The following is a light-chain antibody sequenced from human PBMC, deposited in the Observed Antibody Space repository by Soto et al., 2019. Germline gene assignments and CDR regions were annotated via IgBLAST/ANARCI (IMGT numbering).Light chain of an antibody. CDR2: GES. CDR3: QQYNNRLIT. J-gene: IGKJ5*01. V-gene: IGKV3-15*01. CDR1: QSVSSN. Sequence: EIVMTQSPATLSVSPGERATLSCRASQSVSSNLAWYQQKRGQAPRLLIYGESTRATGIPARFSGSRSGTEFTLTISIMQSEDFAVYYCQQYNNRLITVGKVTRLEIK.